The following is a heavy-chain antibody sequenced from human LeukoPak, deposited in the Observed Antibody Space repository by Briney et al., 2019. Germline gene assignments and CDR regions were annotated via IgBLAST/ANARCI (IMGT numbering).Heavy chain of an antibody. D-gene: IGHD5-18*01. CDR3: ARRVYWAAMVLYYFDY. Sequence: SETLSLTCTVSGGSISSSSYYWGWIRQPPGKGLEWIGSFYYSGSTYYNPSLKSRVTISVDTSKNQFSLKMSSLTAADTTVYNCARRVYWAAMVLYYFDYWGQGTLVTVSS. J-gene: IGHJ4*02. CDR2: FYYSGST. CDR1: GGSISSSSYY. V-gene: IGHV4-39*01.